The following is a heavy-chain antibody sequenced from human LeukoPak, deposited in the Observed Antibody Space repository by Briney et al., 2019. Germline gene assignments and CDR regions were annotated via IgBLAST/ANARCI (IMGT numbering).Heavy chain of an antibody. V-gene: IGHV3-30*18. Sequence: GGSLRLSCAASGFTFSSYGMHWVRQAPGKGLEGVAVISYDGSNKYYADSVKGRFTISRDNSKNTLYLQMNSLRAEDTAVYYCAKDLLPLVAAAAGSGYGMDVWGQGTTVTVSS. CDR2: ISYDGSNK. J-gene: IGHJ6*02. CDR3: AKDLLPLVAAAAGSGYGMDV. D-gene: IGHD6-13*01. CDR1: GFTFSSYG.